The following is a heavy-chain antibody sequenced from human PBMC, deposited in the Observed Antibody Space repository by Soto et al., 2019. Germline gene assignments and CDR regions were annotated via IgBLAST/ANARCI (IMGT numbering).Heavy chain of an antibody. V-gene: IGHV4-59*08. D-gene: IGHD5-12*01. CDR3: ARHRYSGYGHNDY. CDR1: GGSISSYY. Sequence: PSETLSLTCTVSGGSISSYYWSWIRQPPGKGLEWIGYIYYSGSTYYNPSLKSRVTISVDTSKNQFSLKLSSVTAADTAVYYCARHRYSGYGHNDYWGQGTLVTVSS. CDR2: IYYSGST. J-gene: IGHJ4*02.